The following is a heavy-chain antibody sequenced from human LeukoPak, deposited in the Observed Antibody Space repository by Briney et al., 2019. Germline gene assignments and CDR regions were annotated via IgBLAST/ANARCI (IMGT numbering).Heavy chain of an antibody. Sequence: GGSLRLSCAASGFXFXSYSXXWXXXAPGXGLXXVXXIXSXSSFIYYKDSVKGRFTISRDNAKNSLYLQMNSLRAEDTAVYYCARDICSDGVCYYGMDVWGQGTTVTVSS. D-gene: IGHD2-8*01. CDR3: ARDICSDGVCYYGMDV. CDR1: GFXFXSYS. J-gene: IGHJ6*02. V-gene: IGHV3-21*06. CDR2: IXSXSSFI.